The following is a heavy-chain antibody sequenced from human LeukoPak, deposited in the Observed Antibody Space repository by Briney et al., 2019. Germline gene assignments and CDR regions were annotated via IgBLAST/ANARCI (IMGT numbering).Heavy chain of an antibody. CDR2: INWNSGNI. J-gene: IGHJ6*02. CDR3: AKGGHPTRYYYGMDV. CDR1: GITFSNYW. Sequence: PGGSLRLSCVASGITFSNYWMSWVRQAPGKGLEWVSTINWNSGNIGYADSVKGRFTISRDNAKNSLFLQMNSLRTEDTALYYCAKGGHPTRYYYGMDVWGQGTTVTVSS. V-gene: IGHV3-9*01. D-gene: IGHD2-15*01.